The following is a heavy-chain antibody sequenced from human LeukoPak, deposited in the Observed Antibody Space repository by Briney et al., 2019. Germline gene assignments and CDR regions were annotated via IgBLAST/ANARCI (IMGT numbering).Heavy chain of an antibody. CDR2: ISYHGSDK. CDR1: GVTFSSFV. V-gene: IGHV3-30*04. Sequence: GGSLRLSCAASGVTFSSFVMHWVRQAPGKGLEWVAVISYHGSDKYYADSVKGRFTISRDNSKNTLYLQMNSLGAEDTAVYYCAAQPCSVGRCYLDYWGQGTLVTVSS. D-gene: IGHD2-15*01. J-gene: IGHJ4*02. CDR3: AAQPCSVGRCYLDY.